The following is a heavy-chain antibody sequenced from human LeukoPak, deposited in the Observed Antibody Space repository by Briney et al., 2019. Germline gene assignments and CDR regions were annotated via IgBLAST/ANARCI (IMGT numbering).Heavy chain of an antibody. CDR2: ISGSGGST. CDR1: GFTFSSYA. CDR3: SRERDSAFGY. V-gene: IGHV3-23*01. Sequence: PGGSLRLSCAASGFTFSSYAMSWVRQAPGKGLEWVSAISGSGGSTYYAGSVKGRFTISRDNSKNMLFVQMNSLRVEDTAIYYCSRERDSAFGYWGQGTLVTVSS. D-gene: IGHD4-4*01. J-gene: IGHJ4*02.